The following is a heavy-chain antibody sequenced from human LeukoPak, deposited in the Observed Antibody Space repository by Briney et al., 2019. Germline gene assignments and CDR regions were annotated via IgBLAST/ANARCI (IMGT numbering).Heavy chain of an antibody. J-gene: IGHJ6*03. CDR1: GYTFTGYY. V-gene: IGHV1-2*02. Sequence: ASVKVSCKASGYTFTGYYMHWVRQAPGQGLEWMGWINPNSGGTNYAQKFQGRVTMTRDTSISTAYMELSRLRSDDTAVYYCAREYYDSSGYCSLLYYYYYYMDVWGKGTTVTVSS. D-gene: IGHD3-22*01. CDR2: INPNSGGT. CDR3: AREYYDSSGYCSLLYYYYYYMDV.